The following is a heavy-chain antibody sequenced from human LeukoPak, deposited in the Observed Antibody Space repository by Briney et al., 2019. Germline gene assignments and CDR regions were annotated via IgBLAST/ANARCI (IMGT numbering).Heavy chain of an antibody. J-gene: IGHJ4*02. CDR1: GFTFSSYA. D-gene: IGHD3-22*01. CDR2: ISGSGGST. CDR3: ATYYDSAGFDFDY. Sequence: GGSLRLSCAASGFTFSSYAMSWVRQAPGKGLEWVSDISGSGGSTNYADSVKGRFTTSRDKSKNTLYLQMKSLRVEDTAVYYCATYYDSAGFDFDYWGQGTLVTVSP. V-gene: IGHV3-23*01.